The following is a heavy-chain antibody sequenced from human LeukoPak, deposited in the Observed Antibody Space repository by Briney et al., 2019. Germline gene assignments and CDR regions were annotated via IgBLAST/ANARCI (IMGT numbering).Heavy chain of an antibody. CDR1: GFTFDDYA. V-gene: IGHV3-43*02. D-gene: IGHD6-19*01. J-gene: IGHJ4*02. CDR3: AKGGSSGWYSLPMHFDY. CDR2: ISGDGGST. Sequence: GGSLRLSCAASGFTFDDYAMHWVRQAPGKGLEWVSLISGDGGSTYYADSVKGRFTISRDNSKNSLYLQMNSLRTEDTALYYCAKGGSSGWYSLPMHFDYWGQGTLVTVSS.